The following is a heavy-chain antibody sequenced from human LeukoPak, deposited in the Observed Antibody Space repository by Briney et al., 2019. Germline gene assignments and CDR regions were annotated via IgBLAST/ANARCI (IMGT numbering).Heavy chain of an antibody. Sequence: PGGSLRLSCAASGFTFSSYWMSWVRQAPGKGLEWVANIKQDGSEKYYVDSVKGRFTISRDNAKNSLYLQTNSLRAEVTAVYYCARVLYDYVWGSYRYDHAFDIWGQGTMVTVSS. V-gene: IGHV3-7*01. CDR1: GFTFSSYW. CDR3: ARVLYDYVWGSYRYDHAFDI. CDR2: IKQDGSEK. D-gene: IGHD3-16*02. J-gene: IGHJ3*02.